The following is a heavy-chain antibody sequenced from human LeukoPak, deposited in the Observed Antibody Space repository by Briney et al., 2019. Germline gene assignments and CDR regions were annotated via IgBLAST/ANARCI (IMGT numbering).Heavy chain of an antibody. V-gene: IGHV4-59*13. CDR2: IYYTGVT. J-gene: IGHJ1*01. Sequence: SETLSLTCTVSGGPLTISYWSWIRQPPGRGLEWVGYIYYTGVTNYHPSLAGRVSMSLDMSKNLISLNLDSVTAADTAVYYFVKGERCGGDCSSRRHWGESTPGTVSS. D-gene: IGHD2-21*02. CDR3: VKGERCGGDCSSRRH. CDR1: GGPLTISY.